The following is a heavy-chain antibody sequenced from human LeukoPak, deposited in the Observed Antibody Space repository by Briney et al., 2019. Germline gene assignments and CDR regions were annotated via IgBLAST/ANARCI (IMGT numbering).Heavy chain of an antibody. CDR2: INRSGST. CDR1: GGSFSGYY. D-gene: IGHD2-8*01. V-gene: IGHV4-34*01. J-gene: IGHJ6*03. Sequence: SETLSLTCAVYGGSFSGYYWSWIRQPPGKGLEWIGEINRSGSTNYNPSLKSRVAISVDTSKNQFSLRLSSVTAADTAVYYCARGHNCTNGVCYSYYYYMDVWGKGTTVTVSS. CDR3: ARGHNCTNGVCYSYYYYMDV.